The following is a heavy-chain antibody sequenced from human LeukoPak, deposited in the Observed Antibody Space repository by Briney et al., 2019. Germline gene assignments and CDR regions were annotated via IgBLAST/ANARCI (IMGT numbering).Heavy chain of an antibody. V-gene: IGHV1-69*04. CDR1: GGTFSSYA. CDR2: IIPIFGIA. D-gene: IGHD2-2*01. Sequence: ASVKVSCKASGGTFSSYAISWVRQAPGQGLEWVGRIIPIFGIANYAQKFQGRVTITADKSTSTAYMELSSLRSEDTAVYYCARTCSSTSCYYYYGMDVWGQGTTVTVSS. CDR3: ARTCSSTSCYYYYGMDV. J-gene: IGHJ6*02.